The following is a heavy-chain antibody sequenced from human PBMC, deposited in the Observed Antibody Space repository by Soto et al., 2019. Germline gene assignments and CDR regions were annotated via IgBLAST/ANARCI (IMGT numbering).Heavy chain of an antibody. CDR2: ISDSGDRT. Sequence: GGSLRLSCASSGFTLSMSAVNWVRQAPGKGLEWVSYISDSGDRTYYADSVKGRFTISRDRSKNTVSLQMDSLRAGDTAVYYCAKDRGIIVKAGDAFDVWGKGTKVTVSS. V-gene: IGHV3-23*01. CDR1: GFTLSMSA. D-gene: IGHD3-16*02. CDR3: AKDRGIIVKAGDAFDV. J-gene: IGHJ3*01.